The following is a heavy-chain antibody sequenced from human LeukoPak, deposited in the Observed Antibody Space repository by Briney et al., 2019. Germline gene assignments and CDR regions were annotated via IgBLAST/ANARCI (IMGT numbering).Heavy chain of an antibody. V-gene: IGHV4-34*01. D-gene: IGHD3-10*01. Sequence: SETLSLTCAVYGGSFSGYYWSWIRQPPGKGLEWIGEIHHSGSTNYNPSLKSRVTISVDTSKNQFSLKLSSVTAADTAVYYCARAYYSTSWFPHWGQGALVTVSS. CDR2: IHHSGST. CDR1: GGSFSGYY. J-gene: IGHJ5*02. CDR3: ARAYYSTSWFPH.